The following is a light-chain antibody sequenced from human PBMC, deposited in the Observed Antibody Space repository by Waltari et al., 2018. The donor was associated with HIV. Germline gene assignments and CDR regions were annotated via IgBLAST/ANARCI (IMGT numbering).Light chain of an antibody. CDR2: NNN. V-gene: IGLV1-44*01. CDR1: ISHIGKTT. J-gene: IGLJ3*02. CDR3: ASWDDRLSGQGV. Sequence: QPMLTQPPSASGIPGQRVTISCSGTISHIGKTTVNWYQKFPGTAPNLPIYNNNHRPSGVPDRFSGSKSGSSAFLASRGLQSEDEADYYCASWDDRLSGQGVFGGGTRLTVL.